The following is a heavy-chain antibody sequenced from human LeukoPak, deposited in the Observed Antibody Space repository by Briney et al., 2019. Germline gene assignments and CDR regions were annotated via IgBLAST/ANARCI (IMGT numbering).Heavy chain of an antibody. Sequence: SVKVSCKACGGTFSSYAISWVRQAPGQGLEWMGGIIPIFGTANYAQKFQGRVTITTDESTSTAYMELSSLRSEDTAVCYCASKAGTSPNWFDPWGQGTLVTVSS. CDR2: IIPIFGTA. CDR3: ASKAGTSPNWFDP. V-gene: IGHV1-69*05. J-gene: IGHJ5*02. CDR1: GGTFSSYA. D-gene: IGHD6-13*01.